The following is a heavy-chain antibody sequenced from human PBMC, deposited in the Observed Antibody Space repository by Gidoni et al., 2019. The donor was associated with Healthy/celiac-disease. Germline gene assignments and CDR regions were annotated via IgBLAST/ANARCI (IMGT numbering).Heavy chain of an antibody. CDR1: GFTFLRYS. CDR3: ARVPIVLMVYAGGPWFDP. Sequence: EVQLVESGGGLVKPGGSLSLSCAASGFTFLRYSRNWVRQAPGKGLEWVSSISSSSSYIYYADSVKGRFTISRDNAKNSLYLQMNSLRAEDTAVYYCARVPIVLMVYAGGPWFDPWGQGTLVTVSS. CDR2: ISSSSSYI. D-gene: IGHD2-8*01. V-gene: IGHV3-21*01. J-gene: IGHJ5*02.